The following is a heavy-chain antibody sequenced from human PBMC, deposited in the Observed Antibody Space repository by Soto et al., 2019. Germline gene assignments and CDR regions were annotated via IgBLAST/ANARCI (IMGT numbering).Heavy chain of an antibody. D-gene: IGHD6-19*01. V-gene: IGHV1-69*06. CDR1: GGTFSSYA. J-gene: IGHJ6*02. CDR3: ARDRGSGWYPGDYYYGMDV. Sequence: SVKVSFKASGGTFSSYAISWVRQAPGQGLEWMGGIIPIFGTANYAQKFQGRVTITADKSTSTAYMELSSLRSEDTAVYYCARDRGSGWYPGDYYYGMDVWGQGTTVTVSS. CDR2: IIPIFGTA.